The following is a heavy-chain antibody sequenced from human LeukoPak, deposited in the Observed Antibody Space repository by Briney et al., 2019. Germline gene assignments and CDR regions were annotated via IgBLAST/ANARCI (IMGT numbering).Heavy chain of an antibody. CDR1: GFTFSSYG. CDR3: ARARINYPNWFDP. J-gene: IGHJ5*02. V-gene: IGHV3-33*01. Sequence: GGSLRLSCAASGFTFSSYGMHWVRQAPGKGLEWVAVIWYDGSNKYYADSVKGRFTISRDNSKNTLYLQMNSLRAEDTAVYYCARARINYPNWFDPWGQGTLVTVSS. D-gene: IGHD2-15*01. CDR2: IWYDGSNK.